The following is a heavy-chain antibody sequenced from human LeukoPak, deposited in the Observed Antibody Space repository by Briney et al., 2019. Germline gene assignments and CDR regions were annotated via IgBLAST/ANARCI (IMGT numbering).Heavy chain of an antibody. Sequence: GASVKVSCKASGYTFTSYGISWVRQAPGQGLEWMGWISAYNGNTNYARKVQGRVTMTTDTSTSTAYMELRSLRSDDTAVYYCAREWGSLEVVTAGNNWFDPWGQGTLVTVSS. CDR1: GYTFTSYG. CDR3: AREWGSLEVVTAGNNWFDP. CDR2: ISAYNGNT. V-gene: IGHV1-18*01. J-gene: IGHJ5*02. D-gene: IGHD2-21*02.